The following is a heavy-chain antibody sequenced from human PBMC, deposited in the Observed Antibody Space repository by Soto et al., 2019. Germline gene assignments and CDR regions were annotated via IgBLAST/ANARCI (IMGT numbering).Heavy chain of an antibody. Sequence: PSETLSLTCAVSGYSISSGYYWGWIRQPPGKGLEWIGSIYHSGSTYYNPSLKSRVTISVDTSKNQFSLKLSPVTAADPAVYYCARGPPNYDVWSGPIYYYYGMDVWGQGTTVTVSS. CDR2: IYHSGST. J-gene: IGHJ6*02. V-gene: IGHV4-38-2*01. CDR3: ARGPPNYDVWSGPIYYYYGMDV. D-gene: IGHD3-3*01. CDR1: GYSISSGYY.